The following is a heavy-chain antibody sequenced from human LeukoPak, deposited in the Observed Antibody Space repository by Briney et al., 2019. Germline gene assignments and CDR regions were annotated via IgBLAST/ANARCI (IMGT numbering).Heavy chain of an antibody. D-gene: IGHD5-18*01. Sequence: RPGGSLRLSCAASGFTFSNAWMSWVRQAPGKGLEWVGRIKSKTDGGTTDYAAPVKGRFTISRDDSKNTLYLQMNSLKTEDTAVYYCTTEDPLTWIQLWLLPLFDYWGQGTLVTVSS. CDR1: GFTFSNAW. CDR2: IKSKTDGGTT. CDR3: TTEDPLTWIQLWLLPLFDY. V-gene: IGHV3-15*01. J-gene: IGHJ4*02.